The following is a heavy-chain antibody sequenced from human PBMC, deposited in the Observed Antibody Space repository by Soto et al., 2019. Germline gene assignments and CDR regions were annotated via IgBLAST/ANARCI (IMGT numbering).Heavy chain of an antibody. J-gene: IGHJ6*03. CDR1: GFTFSSYW. D-gene: IGHD2-15*01. CDR3: ARDRAEKKAEDLYYYYYMDV. Sequence: GGSLRLSCAASGFTFSSYWMSWVRQAPGKGLEWVANIKQDGSEKYYVDSVKGRFTISRDNAKNSLYLQMNSLRAEDTAVYYCARDRAEKKAEDLYYYYYMDVWGKGTTVTVSS. CDR2: IKQDGSEK. V-gene: IGHV3-7*03.